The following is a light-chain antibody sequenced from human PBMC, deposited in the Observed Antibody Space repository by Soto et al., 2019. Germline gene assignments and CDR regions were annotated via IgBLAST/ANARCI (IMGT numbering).Light chain of an antibody. J-gene: IGKJ2*01. CDR2: GES. CDR3: QQRASWPPFT. Sequence: EIVMTQSPATLSVSPGERATLSCRASQSVSSNLAWYQQKPGHAPRLLIYGESTRATGIPARFSGSGSGTYFTLTIVGLEPEDFAIYYCQQRASWPPFTFGQGTKLEV. CDR1: QSVSSN. V-gene: IGKV3-15*01.